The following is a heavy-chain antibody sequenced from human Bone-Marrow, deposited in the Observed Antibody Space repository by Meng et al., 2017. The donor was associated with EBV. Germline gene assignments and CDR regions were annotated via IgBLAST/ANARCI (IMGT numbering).Heavy chain of an antibody. D-gene: IGHD2-21*02. Sequence: QVQLVQSGAEVKKPGASVKVSCXXSGNTFTSYDINWVRQATGQGLEWMGWMNPNSGNTGYAQKFQGRVTMTRNTSISTAYMELSSLRSEDTAVYYCARALENAYCSGDCYAPFDYWGQGTLVTVSS. V-gene: IGHV1-8*01. CDR2: MNPNSGNT. CDR1: GNTFTSYD. J-gene: IGHJ4*02. CDR3: ARALENAYCSGDCYAPFDY.